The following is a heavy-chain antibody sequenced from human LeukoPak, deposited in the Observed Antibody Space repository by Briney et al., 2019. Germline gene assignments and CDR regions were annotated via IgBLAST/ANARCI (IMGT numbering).Heavy chain of an antibody. CDR2: IYYTGRT. CDR3: ARKAFYYYDSSGYYDAFDI. CDR1: GGSISSSNYY. J-gene: IGHJ3*02. Sequence: SETLSLTCTVSGGSISSSNYYWGWIRQPPGQALEWIGNIYYTGRTYYNPSLKSRVTISVDTSKNQFSLGLSSVTAADTAAYYCARKAFYYYDSSGYYDAFDIWGQGTMVTVSS. V-gene: IGHV4-39*01. D-gene: IGHD3-22*01.